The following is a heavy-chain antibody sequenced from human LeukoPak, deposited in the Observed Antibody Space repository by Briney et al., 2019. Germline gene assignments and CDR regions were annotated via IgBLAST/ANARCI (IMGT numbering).Heavy chain of an antibody. CDR3: ARDRGIYSGSYLFDY. J-gene: IGHJ4*02. Sequence: PGGSLRLSCAASGFTFSNYAMHWVRKAPGKGLEYVSAISSNGGSTYYANSVKGRFTISRDNSKNTLYLQMGSLRAEDMAVYYCARDRGIYSGSYLFDYWGQGTLVTVSS. CDR2: ISSNGGST. D-gene: IGHD1-26*01. V-gene: IGHV3-64*01. CDR1: GFTFSNYA.